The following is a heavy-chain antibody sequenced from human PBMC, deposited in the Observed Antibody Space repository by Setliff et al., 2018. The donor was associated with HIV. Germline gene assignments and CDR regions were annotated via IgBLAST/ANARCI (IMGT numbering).Heavy chain of an antibody. V-gene: IGHV4-38-2*02. Sequence: SETLSLTCTVSGGSITSGYYWGWIRQPPGKGLNWIANIYHNGNTNYSPSLKSRVTISVDTSKNQFSLRMSSVTAADTAVYYCARATYYYDSSGYYYKSYYFDYWGQGTLVTVSS. CDR2: IYHNGNT. CDR3: ARATYYYDSSGYYYKSYYFDY. CDR1: GGSITSGYY. D-gene: IGHD3-22*01. J-gene: IGHJ4*02.